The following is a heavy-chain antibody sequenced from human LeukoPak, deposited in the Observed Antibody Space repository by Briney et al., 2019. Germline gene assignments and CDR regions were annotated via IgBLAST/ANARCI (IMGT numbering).Heavy chain of an antibody. CDR2: IYYNGAT. D-gene: IGHD1-26*01. CDR3: ARGDSIVGATFFSGPEFDY. CDR1: GGSISSYY. V-gene: IGHV4-59*12. J-gene: IGHJ4*02. Sequence: KPSETLSLTCTVSGGSISSYYWSWIRQPPGKGLEWIAYIYYNGATNYNPSLKSRVTISVDTSKNQFSLKLSSVTAADTAVYYCARGDSIVGATFFSGPEFDYWGQGTLVTVSS.